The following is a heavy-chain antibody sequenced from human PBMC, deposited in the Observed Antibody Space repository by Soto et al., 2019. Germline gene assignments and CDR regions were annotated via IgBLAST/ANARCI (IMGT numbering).Heavy chain of an antibody. Sequence: GGSLRLSCAASGFTFSSYAMHWVRQAPGKGLEWVAVISYDGSNKYYADSVKGRFTISRDNSKNTLYLQMNSLRAEDTAVYYCARDYTGYCSSTSCFDWFDPWGQGTLVTVSS. V-gene: IGHV3-30-3*01. CDR1: GFTFSSYA. CDR3: ARDYTGYCSSTSCFDWFDP. CDR2: ISYDGSNK. J-gene: IGHJ5*02. D-gene: IGHD2-2*01.